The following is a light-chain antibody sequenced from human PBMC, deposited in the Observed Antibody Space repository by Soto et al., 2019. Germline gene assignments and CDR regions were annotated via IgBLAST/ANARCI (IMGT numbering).Light chain of an antibody. CDR1: QSVSSS. Sequence: EIVMTQSPAALSVSPGERATLSCRASQSVSSSLAWYQQKPGQTPRLLIYGASTRATGIPARFSGSGSGTEFTLTINSLQSEDFAVYYCQQYDKWPQTFGQGTKVEIK. J-gene: IGKJ1*01. V-gene: IGKV3-15*01. CDR2: GAS. CDR3: QQYDKWPQT.